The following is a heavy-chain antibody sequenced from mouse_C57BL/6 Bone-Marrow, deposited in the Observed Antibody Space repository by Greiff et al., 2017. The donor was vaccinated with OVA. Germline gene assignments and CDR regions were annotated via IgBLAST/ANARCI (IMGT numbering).Heavy chain of an antibody. CDR2: IYPGNSDT. CDR3: TDIYYDYPWYFDV. CDR1: GYTFTSYW. V-gene: IGHV1-5*01. D-gene: IGHD2-4*01. J-gene: IGHJ1*03. Sequence: VQLQQSGTVLARPGASVKMSCKTSGYTFTSYWMHWVKQRPGQGLEWIGAIYPGNSDTSYNQKFKGKAKLTAVTSASTAYMELSSLTTEDSAVCYCTDIYYDYPWYFDVWGTGTTVTVSS.